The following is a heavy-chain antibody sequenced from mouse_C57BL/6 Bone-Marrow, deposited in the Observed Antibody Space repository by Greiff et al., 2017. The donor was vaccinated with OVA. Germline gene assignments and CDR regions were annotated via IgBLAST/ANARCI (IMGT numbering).Heavy chain of an antibody. CDR2: IYPGSGNT. V-gene: IGHV1-76*01. CDR3: ARRYYGSSYDAMDY. J-gene: IGHJ4*01. CDR1: GYTFTDYY. D-gene: IGHD1-1*01. Sequence: VQLQESGAELVRPGASVKLSCKASGYTFTDYYINWVKQRPGQGLEWIARIYPGSGNTYYNEKFKGKATLTAAKSSSTAYMQLSSLTSEDSAVYFCARRYYGSSYDAMDYWGQGTSVTVSS.